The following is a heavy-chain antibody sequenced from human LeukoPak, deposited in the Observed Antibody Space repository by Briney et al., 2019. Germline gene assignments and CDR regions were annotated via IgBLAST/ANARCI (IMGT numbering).Heavy chain of an antibody. CDR3: ARGRGVYGYWYFDL. V-gene: IGHV3-23*01. J-gene: IGHJ2*01. CDR1: GFTFSSYV. Sequence: GGSLRLSCAASGFTFSSYVMGWVRQAPGKGLEWVSTIRGNGRNTYYADSVKGRFTISRDNSKITLYLEMNSLRAEDTAVYYCARGRGVYGYWYFDLWGRGTLVTVSS. CDR2: IRGNGRNT. D-gene: IGHD2-15*01.